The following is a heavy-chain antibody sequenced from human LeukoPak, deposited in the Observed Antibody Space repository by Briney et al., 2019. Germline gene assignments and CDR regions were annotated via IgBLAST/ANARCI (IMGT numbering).Heavy chain of an antibody. D-gene: IGHD6-13*01. CDR3: AKDRRIAEVGPRRTINKWFDP. J-gene: IGHJ5*02. CDR1: GFTFSSYE. CDR2: ISGSGSNT. Sequence: GGSLRLSCAASGFTFSSYEMNWVRQAPGKGLEGVSGISGSGSNTYYAASVKGRLTISRANSKNTLYLQMDSLRAEDTALYYCAKDRRIAEVGPRRTINKWFDPWGQGTLVTVSS. V-gene: IGHV3-23*01.